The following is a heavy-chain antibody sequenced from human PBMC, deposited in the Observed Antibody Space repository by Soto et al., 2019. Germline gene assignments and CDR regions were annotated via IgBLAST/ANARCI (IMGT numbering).Heavy chain of an antibody. V-gene: IGHV3-9*01. Sequence: GGSLRLSCAASGFTFDDYAMHWVRQAPGKGLEWVSGISWNSGSIGYADSAKGRFTISRDNAKNSLYLQMNSLRAEDTALYYCAKDIQSATMVRGAHFDYWGQGTLVTVSS. D-gene: IGHD3-10*01. CDR1: GFTFDDYA. CDR2: ISWNSGSI. CDR3: AKDIQSATMVRGAHFDY. J-gene: IGHJ4*02.